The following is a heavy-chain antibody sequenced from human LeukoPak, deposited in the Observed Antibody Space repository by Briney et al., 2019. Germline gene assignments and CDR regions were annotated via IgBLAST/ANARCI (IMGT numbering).Heavy chain of an antibody. Sequence: ASVKVSCKASGYTFTTYGISWVRQAPGQGLEWMGWISAYNGNTNYAQKLQGRVTMTTDTSTSTAYMELRSLTSDDTAVYYCAKDPSPRLAFDIWGQGTMVTVSS. CDR2: ISAYNGNT. J-gene: IGHJ3*02. CDR3: AKDPSPRLAFDI. CDR1: GYTFTTYG. V-gene: IGHV1-18*01.